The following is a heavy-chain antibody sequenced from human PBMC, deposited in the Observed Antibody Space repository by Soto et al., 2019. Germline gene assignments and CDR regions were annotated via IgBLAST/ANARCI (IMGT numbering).Heavy chain of an antibody. J-gene: IGHJ6*03. CDR1: GGTFSSYT. CDR2: IIPILGIA. V-gene: IGHV1-69*02. Sequence: ASVKVSCKASGGTFSSYTISWVRQAPGQGLEWMGSIIPILGIANYAQKCQGRGTITADQYTRTAYMELSSLRSEDTAVYYCARAPVVVAPNYYYYYMEVWGKGTTVTVSS. CDR3: ARAPVVVAPNYYYYYMEV. D-gene: IGHD2-15*01.